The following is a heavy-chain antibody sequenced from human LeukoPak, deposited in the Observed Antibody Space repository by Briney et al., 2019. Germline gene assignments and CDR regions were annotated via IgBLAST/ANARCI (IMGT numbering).Heavy chain of an antibody. J-gene: IGHJ4*02. D-gene: IGHD3-22*01. V-gene: IGHV3-23*01. CDR1: GFTFSSCA. CDR3: AKIGYDSSGYYLYYTDY. CDR2: TSGSGGST. Sequence: GGSLRLSCAASGFTFSSCAMSWVRQALGKGLEWVSATSGSGGSTYYADSVKGRFTISRDNSKNTLYLQMNSLRAEDTAVYYCAKIGYDSSGYYLYYTDYWGQGTLVTVSS.